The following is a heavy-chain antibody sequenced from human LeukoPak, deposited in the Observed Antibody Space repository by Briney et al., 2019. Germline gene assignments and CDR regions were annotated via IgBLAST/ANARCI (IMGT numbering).Heavy chain of an antibody. J-gene: IGHJ5*02. Sequence: SETLSLTCTVSGGSISSSSYYWGWIRQPPGKGLEWIGSIYYSGSTYYNPSLKSRVTISVDTSKNQFSLKLSSVTAADTAVYYCARVFRRSLTMNHWGQGTLVTVSS. D-gene: IGHD3-22*01. CDR1: GGSISSSSYY. CDR3: ARVFRRSLTMNH. V-gene: IGHV4-39*01. CDR2: IYYSGST.